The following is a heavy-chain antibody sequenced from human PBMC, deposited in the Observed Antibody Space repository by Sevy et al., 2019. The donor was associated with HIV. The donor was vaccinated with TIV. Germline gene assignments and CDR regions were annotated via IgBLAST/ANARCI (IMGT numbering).Heavy chain of an antibody. J-gene: IGHJ4*02. Sequence: GESLKISCKGSGYSFASNWIGWVRQMPGKGLEWMGIVYPGDSDTTYSPSFQGQVTISVDKSISTAYLQWNSLKASDTAMYYCARLPVAAAGLYYFDYWGQGTLVTVSS. V-gene: IGHV5-51*01. D-gene: IGHD6-13*01. CDR3: ARLPVAAAGLYYFDY. CDR1: GYSFASNW. CDR2: VYPGDSDT.